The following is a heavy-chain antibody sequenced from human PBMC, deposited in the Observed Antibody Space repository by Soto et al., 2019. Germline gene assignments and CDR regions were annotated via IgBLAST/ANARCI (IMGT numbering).Heavy chain of an antibody. V-gene: IGHV3-33*01. J-gene: IGHJ4*02. CDR3: ARERLELQGGYFDY. CDR2: IWYDGSNK. CDR1: GFTFSSYG. D-gene: IGHD1-7*01. Sequence: QVQLVESGGGVVQPGRSLRLSCAASGFTFSSYGMHWVRQAPGKGLEWVAVIWYDGSNKYYADSVKGRFTISRDNSKNTLYLQMNSLRAEDTAVYYCARERLELQGGYFDYWGQGTLVTVSS.